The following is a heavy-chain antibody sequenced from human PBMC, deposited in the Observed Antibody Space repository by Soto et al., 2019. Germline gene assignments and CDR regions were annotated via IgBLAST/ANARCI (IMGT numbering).Heavy chain of an antibody. CDR2: IIPVFGTT. J-gene: IGHJ6*02. V-gene: IGHV1-69*13. CDR1: GGTFSTYA. Sequence: GASVKVSCKVSGGTFSTYAINWVRQAPGQGLEWMGGIIPVFGTTNYAQKFQGRVTITADESTSTAYMELSSLRSEDTAVYYCARNEYYYDSVGYYYHYYGMDVWGQGTTVTVSS. D-gene: IGHD3-22*01. CDR3: ARNEYYYDSVGYYYHYYGMDV.